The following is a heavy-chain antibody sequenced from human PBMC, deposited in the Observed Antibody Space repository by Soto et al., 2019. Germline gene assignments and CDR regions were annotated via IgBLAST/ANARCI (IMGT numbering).Heavy chain of an antibody. D-gene: IGHD3-9*01. CDR3: ARLGRYFDWLLVDY. V-gene: IGHV4-39*01. CDR2: IYYSGST. CDR1: GGSISSSSYY. Sequence: QLQLQESGPGLVKPSETLSLTCTVSGGSISSSSYYWGWIRQPPGKGLEWIGSIYYSGSTYYNPSLKSRVTISVDTSKNQFSLKLRSVTAADTAVYYCARLGRYFDWLLVDYWGQGTLVTVSS. J-gene: IGHJ4*02.